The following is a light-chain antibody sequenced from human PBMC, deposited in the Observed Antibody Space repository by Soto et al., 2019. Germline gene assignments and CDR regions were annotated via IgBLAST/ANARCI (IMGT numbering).Light chain of an antibody. CDR2: GAS. CDR3: QQYGSSPLT. Sequence: EIVLTQSPGILSLSPGERATLSCRASQSVSSSYLAWYQQKPGQAPRLLIYGASSRATGIPDRFSGSGSGTDFALTLSRLEPEDFAVYYCQQYGSSPLTFGGGTKVEIK. J-gene: IGKJ4*01. CDR1: QSVSSSY. V-gene: IGKV3-20*01.